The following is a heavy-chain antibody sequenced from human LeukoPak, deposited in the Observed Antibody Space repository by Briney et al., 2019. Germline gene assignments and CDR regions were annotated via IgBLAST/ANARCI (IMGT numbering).Heavy chain of an antibody. J-gene: IGHJ3*02. Sequence: WIRQPPGKGLEWIGYIYYSGSTYYNPSLKSRVTISVDTSKNQFSLKLSSVTAADTAVYYCARLVDDAFGIWGQGTMVTVSS. CDR2: IYYSGST. D-gene: IGHD2-2*01. CDR3: ARLVDDAFGI. V-gene: IGHV4-30-4*08.